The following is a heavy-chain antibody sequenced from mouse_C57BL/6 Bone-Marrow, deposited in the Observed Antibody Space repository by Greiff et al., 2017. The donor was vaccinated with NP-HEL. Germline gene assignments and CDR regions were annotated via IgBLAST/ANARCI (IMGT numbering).Heavy chain of an antibody. CDR1: GYTFTSYW. J-gene: IGHJ4*01. CDR3: ARGVYDYDRDY. D-gene: IGHD2-4*01. CDR2: IDPSDSYT. V-gene: IGHV1-69*01. Sequence: QVQLQQSGAELVMPGASVKLSCKASGYTFTSYWMHWVKQRPGQGLEWIGEIDPSDSYTNYNQKFKGKSTLTVDKSSSTAYMQLSSLTSEDSAVYYCARGVYDYDRDYWGQGTSVTVSS.